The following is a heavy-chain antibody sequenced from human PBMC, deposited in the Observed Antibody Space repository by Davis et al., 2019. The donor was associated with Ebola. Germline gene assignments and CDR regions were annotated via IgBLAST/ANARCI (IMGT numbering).Heavy chain of an antibody. Sequence: ASVKVSCKASGYTFTSYGISWVRQAPGQGLEWMGWISAYNGNTNYAQKLQGRVTMTTDTSTSTAYMELRSLRSDDTAVYYCARDLSEYYDSSIYFDYWGQGTLVTVSS. CDR1: GYTFTSYG. J-gene: IGHJ4*02. V-gene: IGHV1-18*01. CDR3: ARDLSEYYDSSIYFDY. D-gene: IGHD3-22*01. CDR2: ISAYNGNT.